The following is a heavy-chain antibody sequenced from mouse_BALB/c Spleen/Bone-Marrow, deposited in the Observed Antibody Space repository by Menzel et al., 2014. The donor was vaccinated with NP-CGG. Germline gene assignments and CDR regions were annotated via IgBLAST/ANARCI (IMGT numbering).Heavy chain of an antibody. D-gene: IGHD1-1*01. CDR1: GYTFTSYW. CDR2: IYPSDSNT. J-gene: IGHJ2*01. CDR3: TRSYGSSYEYYFDY. V-gene: IGHV1-69*02. Sequence: QVQLQQSGAELVRPGASVKLSCKASGYTFTSYWINWVKQRPGQGLEWIGNIYPSDSNTNYNQKFKDKATLTVDKSSSTAYMQLSSPTSEDSAVYYCTRSYGSSYEYYFDYWGQGTTLTVSS.